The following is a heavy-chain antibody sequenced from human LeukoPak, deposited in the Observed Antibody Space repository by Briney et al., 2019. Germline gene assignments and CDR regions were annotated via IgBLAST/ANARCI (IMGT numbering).Heavy chain of an antibody. V-gene: IGHV5-51*01. CDR1: GYSFTSYW. D-gene: IGHD1-14*01. Sequence: GESLKISCKGSGYSFTSYWIGWVRQMPGKGLEWMGIIYPSDSDTRYSPSFQGQVTISADKSISTAYLQWSSLKASDTAMYYCASRTTTEGYYYGMDVWGQGTTVTVSS. CDR3: ASRTTTEGYYYGMDV. J-gene: IGHJ6*02. CDR2: IYPSDSDT.